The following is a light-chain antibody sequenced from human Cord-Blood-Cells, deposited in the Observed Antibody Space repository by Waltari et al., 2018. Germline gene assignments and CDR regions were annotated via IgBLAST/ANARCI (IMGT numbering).Light chain of an antibody. V-gene: IGKV1-39*01. Sequence: DIQMTQSPSSLSASVGDRVTITCRASQSISSYLNWYQQKPGKAPKPLIYAASSLQSGVPSRFSGSGSGTDFTLTISSLQPEDFATYYCQQSYSTPRGFGPGTKVDIK. CDR2: AAS. CDR3: QQSYSTPRG. J-gene: IGKJ3*01. CDR1: QSISSY.